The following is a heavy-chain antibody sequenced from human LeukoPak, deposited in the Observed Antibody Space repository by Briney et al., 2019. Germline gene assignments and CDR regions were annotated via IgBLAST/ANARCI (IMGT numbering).Heavy chain of an antibody. CDR2: IIPIFGTT. D-gene: IGHD1-26*01. J-gene: IGHJ4*02. CDR3: ARGGYSGSYHFDY. V-gene: IGHV1-69*05. Sequence: SVKVSCKASGGTFSSYAISWVRQAPGQGLEWMGGIIPIFGTTNYAQKFQGRVTITTDESTSTAYMELSSLRSEDTAVYYCARGGYSGSYHFDYWGQGTLVTVSS. CDR1: GGTFSSYA.